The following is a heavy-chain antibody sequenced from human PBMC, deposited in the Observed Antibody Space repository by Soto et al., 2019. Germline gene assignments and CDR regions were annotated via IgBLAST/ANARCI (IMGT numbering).Heavy chain of an antibody. J-gene: IGHJ6*02. CDR3: AREGVAPYYYYGMDV. D-gene: IGHD2-15*01. CDR2: IYYSGST. V-gene: IGHV4-31*03. Sequence: SETLSLTCTVSGGSISSGGYFWSWIRQHPGKGLEWIGFIYYSGSTYYNQSLKSRVTISVDTSKNQFSLKLSSVTAADTAVYYCAREGVAPYYYYGMDVWGQGTTVTVSS. CDR1: GGSISSGGYF.